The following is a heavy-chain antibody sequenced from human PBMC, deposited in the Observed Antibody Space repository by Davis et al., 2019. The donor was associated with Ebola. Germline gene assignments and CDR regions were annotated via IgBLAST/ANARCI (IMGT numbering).Heavy chain of an antibody. D-gene: IGHD4-17*01. Sequence: MPSETLSLTCTVSGGSISNYYWSWIRQPPGKGLEWIGYIYYSGSTTYNPSLKSRVTISVDTSKKQFSLKLTSVTAADTAVYYCARGHGAGFVAWGQGTLVTVSS. CDR1: GGSISNYY. V-gene: IGHV4-59*12. CDR2: IYYSGST. J-gene: IGHJ5*02. CDR3: ARGHGAGFVA.